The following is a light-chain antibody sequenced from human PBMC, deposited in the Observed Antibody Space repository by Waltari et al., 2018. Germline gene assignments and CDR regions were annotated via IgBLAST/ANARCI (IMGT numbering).Light chain of an antibody. J-gene: IGKJ2*01. CDR3: EHYNGFPYT. CDR1: QSVSSW. V-gene: IGKV1-5*03. Sequence: DIRMTQFPSTLSASVGDRVTITCRASQSVSSWLAWYQQKPGKAPKLLFFKASNLESGVPSRFSGSGSGTEFTLTISNLQTDDFATYYCEHYNGFPYTFGQGTRLEI. CDR2: KAS.